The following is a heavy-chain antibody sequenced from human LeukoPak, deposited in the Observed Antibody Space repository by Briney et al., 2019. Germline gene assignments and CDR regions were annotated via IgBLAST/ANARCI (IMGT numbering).Heavy chain of an antibody. CDR3: ARIDAVAATPTSFDY. Sequence: SETLSLTCTVSGGSISPYYWSWIRQPPGKGLEWIGYIYSSGSANYNPSLKSRLTISLDTSKNQFSLRLTSVTAADTAVYYCARIDAVAATPTSFDYWGQGTLVTVSS. J-gene: IGHJ4*02. V-gene: IGHV4-59*01. CDR1: GGSISPYY. CDR2: IYSSGSA. D-gene: IGHD6-19*01.